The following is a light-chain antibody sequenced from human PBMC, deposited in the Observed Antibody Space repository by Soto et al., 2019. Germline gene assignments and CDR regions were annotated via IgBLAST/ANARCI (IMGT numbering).Light chain of an antibody. J-gene: IGKJ1*01. CDR3: QQYGRSPWT. V-gene: IGKV3-20*01. CDR2: GAS. Sequence: EIVLTQSPGTLSLSPGERATLSCRASESVSSNFLAWYQRRFGQAPRLLIYGASSRASGIPDRFSGSGTGTDFTLTINRLEPEDFAIYFCQQYGRSPWTFGQGTKVEI. CDR1: ESVSSNF.